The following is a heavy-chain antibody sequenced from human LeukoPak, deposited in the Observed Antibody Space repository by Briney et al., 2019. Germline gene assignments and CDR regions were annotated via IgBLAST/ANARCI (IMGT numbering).Heavy chain of an antibody. D-gene: IGHD4-17*01. CDR3: AKGGTTVYWYFDL. J-gene: IGHJ2*01. V-gene: IGHV3-53*01. Sequence: GGSLRLSCAASGFTVNSNYMSWFRQAPGQGLEWVSIIYSGGTAHYADSVKGRFTISRDNSKNTLYLQMNSLRAEDTALYYCAKGGTTVYWYFDLWGRGTPVTVSS. CDR1: GFTVNSNY. CDR2: IYSGGTA.